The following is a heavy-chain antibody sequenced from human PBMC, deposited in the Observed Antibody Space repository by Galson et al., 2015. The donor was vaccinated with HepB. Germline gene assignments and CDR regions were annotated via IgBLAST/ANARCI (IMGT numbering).Heavy chain of an antibody. V-gene: IGHV3-23*01. J-gene: IGHJ4*02. CDR2: IYPDGHIT. Sequence: SLRLSCAASGLTFTNYAMSWVRQAPGEGLEWVSGIYPDGHITYYADSVKGRFTISRDDSKNTVYLQMNSVRVEDTAVYFCAKDFCRADNCDPFDYWGQGTLVTVSS. D-gene: IGHD2-15*01. CDR3: AKDFCRADNCDPFDY. CDR1: GLTFTNYA.